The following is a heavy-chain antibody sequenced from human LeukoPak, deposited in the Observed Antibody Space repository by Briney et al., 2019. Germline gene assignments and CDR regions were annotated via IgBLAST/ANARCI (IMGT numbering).Heavy chain of an antibody. V-gene: IGHV3-23*01. CDR1: GFTFSSYA. J-gene: IGHJ4*02. Sequence: GGSLRLSCVASGFTFSSYAMSWVRQAPGKGLEWVSAISGSGGSTYYADSVKGRFTISRDNSKNTLYLQMNSLRAEDTAVYYCASQELLWFGELLSPFDYWGQGTLVTVSS. D-gene: IGHD3-10*01. CDR2: ISGSGGST. CDR3: ASQELLWFGELLSPFDY.